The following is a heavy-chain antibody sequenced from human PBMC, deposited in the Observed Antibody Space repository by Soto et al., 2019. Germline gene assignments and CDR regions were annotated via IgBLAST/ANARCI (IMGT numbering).Heavy chain of an antibody. J-gene: IGHJ4*02. CDR2: IYHSGST. CDR3: ARAPRGNYGYPSYFDY. Sequence: SETLSLTCAVSGGSISSGGYCWSWIRQPPGKGLEWIGYIYHSGSTNYNPSLKSRVTISVDKSKNQLSLKLSSVTAADTAVYYCARAPRGNYGYPSYFDYWGQGTLVTVSS. CDR1: GGSISSGGYC. V-gene: IGHV4-61*08. D-gene: IGHD3-10*01.